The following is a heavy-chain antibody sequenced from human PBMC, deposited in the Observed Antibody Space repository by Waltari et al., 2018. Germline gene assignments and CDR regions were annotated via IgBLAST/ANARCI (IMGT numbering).Heavy chain of an antibody. CDR1: GGTFSSYA. D-gene: IGHD2-2*01. CDR3: ASLGYCSSTSCGNAFDI. CDR2: IIPIFGTA. V-gene: IGHV1-69*12. Sequence: QVQLVQSGAEVKKPGSSVKVSCKASGGTFSSYAISWVRQAPGKGLEWMGGIIPIFGTANYAQKFQGRVTITADESTSTAYMELSSLRSEDTAVYYCASLGYCSSTSCGNAFDIWGQGTMVTVSS. J-gene: IGHJ3*02.